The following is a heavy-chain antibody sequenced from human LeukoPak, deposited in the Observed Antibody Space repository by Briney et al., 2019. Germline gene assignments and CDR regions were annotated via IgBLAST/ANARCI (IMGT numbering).Heavy chain of an antibody. CDR1: GYSFTSYW. D-gene: IGHD6-19*01. CDR2: IDPSDSYT. V-gene: IGHV5-10-1*01. J-gene: IGHJ4*02. Sequence: GESLQISCKGSGYSFTSYWISWVRQMPGKGLEWMGRIDPSDSYTNYSPSFQGHVTISADKSISTAYLQWSSLKASDTAMYYCARHTLAVAGGEADFDYWGQGTLVTVSS. CDR3: ARHTLAVAGGEADFDY.